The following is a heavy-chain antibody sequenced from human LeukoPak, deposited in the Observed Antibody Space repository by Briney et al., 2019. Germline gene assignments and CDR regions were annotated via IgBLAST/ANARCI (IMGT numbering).Heavy chain of an antibody. CDR2: MYTSGST. Sequence: TLSLTCTVSGGSMSVGSYYWSWIRQPAGKGLEWIGRMYTSGSTNYNPSLESRVTISLDTSRNQFFLRLSSVTAADTAVYYCARDRDYGDYDWGQGTLVTVSS. CDR1: GGSMSVGSYY. V-gene: IGHV4-61*02. CDR3: ARDRDYGDYD. D-gene: IGHD4-17*01. J-gene: IGHJ4*02.